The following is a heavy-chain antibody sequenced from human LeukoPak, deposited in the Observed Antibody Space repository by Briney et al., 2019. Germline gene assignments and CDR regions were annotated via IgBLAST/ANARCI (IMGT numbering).Heavy chain of an antibody. Sequence: PSETLSLTCTVSNDSFSHYYWTWIRQSPGKALEWLGYVYYTDKTHYNPSLKSRVFISANTSQNQFSLRLSSVTAADTAVYYCARASMRRRDGYNRHYEIDHWGQGTLVTVSS. D-gene: IGHD5-24*01. CDR3: ARASMRRRDGYNRHYEIDH. J-gene: IGHJ1*01. CDR2: VYYTDKT. V-gene: IGHV4-59*01. CDR1: NDSFSHYY.